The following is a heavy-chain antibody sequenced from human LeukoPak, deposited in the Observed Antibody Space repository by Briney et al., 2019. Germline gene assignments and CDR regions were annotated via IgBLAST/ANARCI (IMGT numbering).Heavy chain of an antibody. CDR3: AKDRGYSYLYYFGY. CDR1: GFTFDDYA. V-gene: IGHV3-9*01. CDR2: ISWNSGSI. Sequence: GGSLRLSCAASGFTFDDYAMHWVRQAPGKGLEWVSGISWNSGSIGYADSVKGRFTISRDNAKNSLYLQMNSLRAEDTALYYCAKDRGYSYLYYFGYWGQGTLVTVSS. J-gene: IGHJ4*02. D-gene: IGHD5-18*01.